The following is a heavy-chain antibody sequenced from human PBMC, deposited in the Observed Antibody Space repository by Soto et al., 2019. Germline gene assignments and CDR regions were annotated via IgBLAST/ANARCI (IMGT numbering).Heavy chain of an antibody. CDR3: ARSYYGGSSVY. D-gene: IGHD2-15*01. Sequence: QVQLQESGPGLVKPSQTLSLTCTVSGGSISSGGYYWSWIRQHPGKGLEWIGFISDSGSTFYNPSLKRRLTISVDTSKNQSSLNLRSVTAAATAVYYCARSYYGGSSVYWGQGTRVTVSS. J-gene: IGHJ4*02. CDR2: ISDSGST. CDR1: GGSISSGGYY. V-gene: IGHV4-31*03.